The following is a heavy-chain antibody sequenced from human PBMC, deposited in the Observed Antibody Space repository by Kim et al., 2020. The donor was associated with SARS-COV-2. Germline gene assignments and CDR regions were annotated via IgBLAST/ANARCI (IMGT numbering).Heavy chain of an antibody. CDR2: IYSGGSST. V-gene: IGHV3-23*03. D-gene: IGHD2-2*01. CDR3: AGYKYCSSTSCYAGGPYYYYYGMDV. CDR1: GFTFSSYA. J-gene: IGHJ6*02. Sequence: WGSLRLSCAASGFTFSSYAMSWVRQAPGKWLEWVSVIYSGGSSTYYADSVKGRFTISRDNSKNTLYLQMNSLRAEDTAVYYCAGYKYCSSTSCYAGGPYYYYYGMDVWGQGTTVTVSS.